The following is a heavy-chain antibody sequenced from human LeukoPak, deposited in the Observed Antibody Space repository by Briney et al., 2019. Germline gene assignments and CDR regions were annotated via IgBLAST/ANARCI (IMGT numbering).Heavy chain of an antibody. J-gene: IGHJ4*02. CDR2: ISGSGGST. D-gene: IGHD1-14*01. V-gene: IGHV3-23*01. Sequence: GGSLRLSCAVSGFTFSSYAMSWVREAPGKGLEWVSAISGSGGSTYYADSAKGRFTISRDNSKNTLYLQMNSLRAEDTAVYYCAKDRRYFDYWGQGTLVTVSS. CDR3: AKDRRYFDY. CDR1: GFTFSSYA.